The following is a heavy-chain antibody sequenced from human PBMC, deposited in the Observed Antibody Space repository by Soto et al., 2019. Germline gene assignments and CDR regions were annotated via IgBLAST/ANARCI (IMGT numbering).Heavy chain of an antibody. J-gene: IGHJ6*02. Sequence: EVQLVQSGAEVKKPGESLKISCKGSGYIFTSYWIGWVRQMPGKGLESMGIIYPGDSDTRYSPSFQRQVTISADKSISTAYLQWSSLKASDTAMYYCARTAAAGKYYYGMDVWGQGTTVTVSS. CDR2: IYPGDSDT. V-gene: IGHV5-51*01. CDR3: ARTAAAGKYYYGMDV. CDR1: GYIFTSYW. D-gene: IGHD6-13*01.